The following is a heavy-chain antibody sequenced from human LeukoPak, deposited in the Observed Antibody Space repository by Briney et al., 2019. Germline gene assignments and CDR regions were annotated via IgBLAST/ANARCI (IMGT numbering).Heavy chain of an antibody. V-gene: IGHV3-53*01. Sequence: GGSLRLSCAASGLTVSSNYMSWVRQAPGKGLEWVSVIYSGGDIYYAHSVKGRFTISRDSSKNTLYLQMNSLRVEDTAVYYCARAQQLVDYWGQGTLVTVSS. CDR1: GLTVSSNY. D-gene: IGHD6-13*01. CDR3: ARAQQLVDY. CDR2: IYSGGDI. J-gene: IGHJ4*02.